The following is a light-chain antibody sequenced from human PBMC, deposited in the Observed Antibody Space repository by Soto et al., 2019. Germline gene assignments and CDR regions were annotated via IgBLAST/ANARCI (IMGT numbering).Light chain of an antibody. V-gene: IGKV3-11*01. Sequence: EIVLTQSPATLSLSPGERATLSCRASQSVSSYLAWYQQKPGQAPRLLIYDASNRATGIPARFSGSGSGTDFTRPIGSLEPEDFAVYYCQQRSNWPGTFGQGTKVEIK. CDR3: QQRSNWPGT. J-gene: IGKJ1*01. CDR1: QSVSSY. CDR2: DAS.